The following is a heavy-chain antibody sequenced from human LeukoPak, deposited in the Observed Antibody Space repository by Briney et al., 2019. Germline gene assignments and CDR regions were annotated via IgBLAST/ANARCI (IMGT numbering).Heavy chain of an antibody. J-gene: IGHJ5*02. CDR2: ISGSGGST. Sequence: GGSLRLSCAASGFTFSSYAMSWVRQAPGKGLEWVSAISGSGGSTYYADSVKGRFTISRDNSMNTLYLQMNSLRAEDTAVYYCAKQGGGYYPYNWFDPWGQGTLVTVSS. V-gene: IGHV3-23*01. CDR3: AKQGGGYYPYNWFDP. CDR1: GFTFSSYA. D-gene: IGHD3-22*01.